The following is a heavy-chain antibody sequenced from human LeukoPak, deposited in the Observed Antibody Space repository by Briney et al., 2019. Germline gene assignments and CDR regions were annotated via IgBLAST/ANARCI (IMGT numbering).Heavy chain of an antibody. CDR3: ARRGGYTMVRGALGYNWFDP. CDR2: IYPRDSGI. J-gene: IGHJ5*02. D-gene: IGHD3-10*01. Sequence: GESLKISCKGSGYYFSSYWIGWVRQMPGKGLEWMGIIYPRDSGIRYSPSFQGQVTISADKSSTTAYLQWSSLKASDTAMYYCARRGGYTMVRGALGYNWFDPWGQGTLVTVSS. V-gene: IGHV5-51*01. CDR1: GYYFSSYW.